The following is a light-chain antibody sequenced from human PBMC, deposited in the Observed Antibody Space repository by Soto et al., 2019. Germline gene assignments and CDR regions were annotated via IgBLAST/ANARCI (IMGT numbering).Light chain of an antibody. CDR2: AAS. Sequence: DIQITQTPATLSASAGDRVTITCRASQSITTYLNWYRQKTGKAPKLLIYAASSLQSGVPSRFSGSGSETEFTLSISSLRPEDFATYFCQQIYSAPLTFGGGTKVDI. J-gene: IGKJ4*01. CDR1: QSITTY. V-gene: IGKV1-39*01. CDR3: QQIYSAPLT.